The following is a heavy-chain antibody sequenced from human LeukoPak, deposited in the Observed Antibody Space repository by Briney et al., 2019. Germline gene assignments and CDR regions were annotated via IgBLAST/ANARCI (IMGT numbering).Heavy chain of an antibody. J-gene: IGHJ6*02. CDR1: GGSMKNYY. CDR2: IYYSGST. Sequence: SETLSLTCTVSGGSMKNYYWIWIRQSPGKGLEWIGDIYYSGSTNYNPSLKSRVTISVDTSKNQFSLKLSSVTAADTAVYYCARAGYCSSTSCQWVPLVWGQGTTVTVSS. D-gene: IGHD2-2*03. V-gene: IGHV4-59*01. CDR3: ARAGYCSSTSCQWVPLV.